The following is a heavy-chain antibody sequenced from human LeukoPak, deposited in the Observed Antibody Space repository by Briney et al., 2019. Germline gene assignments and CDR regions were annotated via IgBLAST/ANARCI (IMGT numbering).Heavy chain of an antibody. D-gene: IGHD1-26*01. V-gene: IGHV4-39*01. CDR1: GGSISSSSYY. J-gene: IGHJ5*02. CDR3: ARHNSGSWRSFDP. CDR2: IYNSGST. Sequence: PSETLSLSCTVSGGSISSSSYYWGWIRQPPGKGLEWIGSIYNSGSTYYNPSLKSRVTISVDTSKNQFSLKLSSVTAADTAVYYCARHNSGSWRSFDPWGQGTLVTVSS.